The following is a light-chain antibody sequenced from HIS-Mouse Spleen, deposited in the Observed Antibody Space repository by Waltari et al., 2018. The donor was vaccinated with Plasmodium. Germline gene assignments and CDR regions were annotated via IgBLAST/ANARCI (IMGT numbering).Light chain of an antibody. CDR3: CSYAGSYTYV. V-gene: IGLV2-11*01. CDR2: DVS. J-gene: IGLJ1*01. CDR1: SSDVGGYNY. Sequence: QSALTQPRSVSGSPGQSVTISCTGTSSDVGGYNYVSWYQQQPGKAPKRMIYDVSKRPSGVPVRFSGSKSGNTASLTISGLQAEDEADYYCCSYAGSYTYVFGTGTKVTVL.